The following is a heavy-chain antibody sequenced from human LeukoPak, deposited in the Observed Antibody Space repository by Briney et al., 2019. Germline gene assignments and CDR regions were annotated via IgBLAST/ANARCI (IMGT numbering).Heavy chain of an antibody. Sequence: GGSLRLSCAASGFTFDDYAMHWVRQAPGKGLEWVSGISWNSGSIGYADSVKGRFTISRDNAKNSLYLQMNSLRAEDTAFYYCAKVNNVGGYTLLNAFDIWGQGTMVTVSS. CDR2: ISWNSGSI. CDR1: GFTFDDYA. V-gene: IGHV3-9*01. J-gene: IGHJ3*02. D-gene: IGHD5-12*01. CDR3: AKVNNVGGYTLLNAFDI.